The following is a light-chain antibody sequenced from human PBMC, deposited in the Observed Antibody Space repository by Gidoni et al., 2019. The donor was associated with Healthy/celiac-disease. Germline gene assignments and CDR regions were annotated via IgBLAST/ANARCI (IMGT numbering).Light chain of an antibody. CDR3: QQYGSSPPLT. CDR1: QSVSSSY. J-gene: IGKJ4*01. CDR2: GAS. V-gene: IGKV3-20*01. Sequence: EIVLTQSPGTLSWSPGERATHSCRASQSVSSSYLAWYQRTPGQAPRLLIYGASSRATGIPDRFSGSGSGTDFTLTISRLEPEDFAVYYCQQYGSSPPLTFGGGTKVEIK.